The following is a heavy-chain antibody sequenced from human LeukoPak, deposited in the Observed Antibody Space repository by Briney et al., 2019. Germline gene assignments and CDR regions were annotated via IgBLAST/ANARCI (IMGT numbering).Heavy chain of an antibody. CDR3: ASGSYYPEYFQH. J-gene: IGHJ1*01. V-gene: IGHV3-48*01. D-gene: IGHD1-26*01. CDR2: ISSSSSTI. Sequence: GGSLRLSCAASGFTFSSYSMNWVRQAPGKGLEWVSYISSSSSTIYYADSVKGRFTISRDNAKNSLYLQMNSLRAEDTAVYYCASGSYYPEYFQHWGQGTLVTVSS. CDR1: GFTFSSYS.